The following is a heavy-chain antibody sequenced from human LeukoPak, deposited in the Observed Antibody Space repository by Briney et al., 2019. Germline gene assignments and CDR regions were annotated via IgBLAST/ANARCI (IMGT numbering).Heavy chain of an antibody. CDR1: AGSITTTNW. J-gene: IGHJ4*02. Sequence: LSLTCGVSAGSITTTNWWSWVRQFPGQGLQWIGEVSLEGVRNYNPSLTSRATMSLDRAKNLLSLNLNSVTAADTAVYYCSRENGAVSPFGYWGQGILVTV. CDR3: SRENGAVSPFGY. V-gene: IGHV4-4*02. CDR2: VSLEGVR. D-gene: IGHD2-8*01.